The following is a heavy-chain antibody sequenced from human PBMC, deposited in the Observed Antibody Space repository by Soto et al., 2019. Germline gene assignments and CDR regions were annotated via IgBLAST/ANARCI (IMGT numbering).Heavy chain of an antibody. Sequence: GGSLRLSCAASGFTFSNYAMTWVRQAPGKGLEWVSGLTGSGAYTYYADSVKGRFTISRDNSKNTLYLQMNSLRAEDTAVYYCAKGLKIVPFYCSEGDCYPSEDYYGMDVWGQGTTVTVSS. CDR2: LTGSGAYT. CDR3: AKGLKIVPFYCSEGDCYPSEDYYGMDV. V-gene: IGHV3-23*01. D-gene: IGHD2-15*01. J-gene: IGHJ6*02. CDR1: GFTFSNYA.